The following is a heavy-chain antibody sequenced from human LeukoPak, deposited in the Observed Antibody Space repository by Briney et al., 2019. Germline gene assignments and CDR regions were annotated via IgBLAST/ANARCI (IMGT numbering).Heavy chain of an antibody. CDR3: ARAITMVRGVIITGFDY. J-gene: IGHJ4*02. CDR2: IYYSGST. D-gene: IGHD3-10*01. V-gene: IGHV4-39*01. Sequence: PSETLSLTCTVSGGSISSSSYYWGWIRQPPGKGLEWIGSIYYSGSTYYNPSLKSRVTISVDTSKNQFSLKLSSVTAADTAVYYCARAITMVRGVIITGFDYWGQGTLVIVSS. CDR1: GGSISSSSYY.